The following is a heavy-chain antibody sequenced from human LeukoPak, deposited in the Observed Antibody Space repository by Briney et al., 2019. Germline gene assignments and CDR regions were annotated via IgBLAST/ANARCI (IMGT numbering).Heavy chain of an antibody. J-gene: IGHJ4*02. Sequence: SQTLSLTCTVSGGSISSYYWSWIRQPPGKGLEWIGSIYYSGSTYYNPSLKSRVTISVDTSKNQFSLKLSSVTAADTAVYYCARGGAYTYGYYWGQGTLVTVSS. CDR2: IYYSGST. CDR3: ARGGAYTYGYY. D-gene: IGHD5-18*01. CDR1: GGSISSYY. V-gene: IGHV4-59*12.